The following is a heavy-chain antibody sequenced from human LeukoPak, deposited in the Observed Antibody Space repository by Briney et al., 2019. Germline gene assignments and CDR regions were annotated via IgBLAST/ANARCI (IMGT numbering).Heavy chain of an antibody. V-gene: IGHV1-69*13. CDR1: GYTFTSYG. D-gene: IGHD6-6*01. CDR3: ARGIGGDSGSTPQALVDY. J-gene: IGHJ4*02. CDR2: IIPIFGTA. Sequence: SVKVSCKASGYTFTSYGISWVRQAPGQGLEWMGGIIPIFGTANYAQKFQGRVTITADESTSTAYMELSSLRSEDTAVYYCARGIGGDSGSTPQALVDYWGQGTLVTVSS.